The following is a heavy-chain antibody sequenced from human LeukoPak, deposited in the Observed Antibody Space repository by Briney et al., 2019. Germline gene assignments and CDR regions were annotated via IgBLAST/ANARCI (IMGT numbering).Heavy chain of an antibody. CDR1: GYTFTSYD. CDR2: MNPNSGNT. V-gene: IGHV1-8*01. J-gene: IGHJ4*02. Sequence: ATVKVSCKASGYTFTSYDINWVRQATGQGLEWMGWMNPNSGNTGYAQKFQGRVTMTRNTSISTAYMELSSLRSEDTAVYYCARVSAAVGRSFDYWGQGTLVTVSS. D-gene: IGHD6-13*01. CDR3: ARVSAAVGRSFDY.